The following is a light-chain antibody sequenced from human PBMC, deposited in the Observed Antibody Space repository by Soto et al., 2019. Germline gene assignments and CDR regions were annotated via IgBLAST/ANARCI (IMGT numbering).Light chain of an antibody. Sequence: QVIQSAATLSVSVVDRVTITWRASQSISSWLAWYQQKPGKAPKLLIYKASTLKSGVPSKFSGSGSGTELTLTISSLQPDDFATYYCQHYNSYSEAFGQGTKVDIK. CDR3: QHYNSYSEA. CDR2: KAS. V-gene: IGKV1-5*03. J-gene: IGKJ1*01. CDR1: QSISSW.